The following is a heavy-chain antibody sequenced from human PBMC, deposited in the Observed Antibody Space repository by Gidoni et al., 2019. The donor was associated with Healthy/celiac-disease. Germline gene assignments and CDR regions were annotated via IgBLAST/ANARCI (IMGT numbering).Heavy chain of an antibody. V-gene: IGHV4-34*01. CDR1: GGSFSGYY. J-gene: IGHJ4*02. Sequence: QVQLQQWGAGLLKPSETLSLTCAVYGGSFSGYYWSWIRQPPGKGLEWIGEINHSGSTNYNPSLKSRVTISVDTSKNQFSLKLSSVTAADTAVYYCARAPSTPQWATSIYYFDYWGQGTLVTVSS. CDR2: INHSGST. CDR3: ARAPSTPQWATSIYYFDY. D-gene: IGHD1-26*01.